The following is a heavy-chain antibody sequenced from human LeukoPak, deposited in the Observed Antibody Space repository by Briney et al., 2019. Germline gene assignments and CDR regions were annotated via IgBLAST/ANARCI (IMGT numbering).Heavy chain of an antibody. J-gene: IGHJ4*02. Sequence: GGSLRLSCAASGFTFSSFGMHWVRQAPGKGLEWVANIKQDGSEKYYVDSVKGRFTISRDNAKNSLYLQMNSLRAEDTAVYYCARDLRGGNGGSDYWGQGTLVTVSS. CDR3: ARDLRGGNGGSDY. D-gene: IGHD4-23*01. CDR2: IKQDGSEK. V-gene: IGHV3-7*01. CDR1: GFTFSSFG.